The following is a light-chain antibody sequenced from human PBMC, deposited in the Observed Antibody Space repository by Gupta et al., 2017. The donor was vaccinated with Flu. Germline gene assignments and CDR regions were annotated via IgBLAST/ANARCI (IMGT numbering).Light chain of an antibody. CDR1: SSDIGGYNR. Sequence: QSALTQPASVSGSLGQSITISCTGTSSDIGGYNRVSWYQQHPGKAPKLIIYEVSNRPSGPSDRFSGSRSGNTASLTISGLQADDEADYYCSSYTRSTTSIIAWVFGGGTRLTVL. J-gene: IGLJ3*02. CDR3: SSYTRSTTSIIAWV. CDR2: EVS. V-gene: IGLV2-14*01.